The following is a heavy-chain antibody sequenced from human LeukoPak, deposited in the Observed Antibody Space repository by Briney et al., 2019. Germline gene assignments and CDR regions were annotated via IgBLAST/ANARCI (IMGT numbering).Heavy chain of an antibody. CDR3: ARLVEYGSSSFDS. Sequence: SETLSLTCTVSGGSISSYYWSWIRQPPGKGLEWIGYIYYSGSTNYNPSLKSRVTISVDTSKNQFSLKLSSVTAADTAVYYCARLVEYGSSSFDSWGQGTLVTVSS. V-gene: IGHV4-59*01. CDR2: IYYSGST. D-gene: IGHD6-6*01. CDR1: GGSISSYY. J-gene: IGHJ4*02.